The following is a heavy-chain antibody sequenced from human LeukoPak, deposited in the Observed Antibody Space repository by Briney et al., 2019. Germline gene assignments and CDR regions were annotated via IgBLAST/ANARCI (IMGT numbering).Heavy chain of an antibody. CDR2: IYSGGSP. V-gene: IGHV3-66*01. CDR3: ASPFGANAFDI. J-gene: IGHJ3*02. D-gene: IGHD3-10*01. CDR1: GFTVSSNY. Sequence: GGSLRLSCAASGFTVSSNYMSWVRQAPEKGLEWVSLIYSGGSPSYADSVKGRFTISRDKSKNTLYLQMNSLRAEDTAVYYCASPFGANAFDIWGQGTMVIVSS.